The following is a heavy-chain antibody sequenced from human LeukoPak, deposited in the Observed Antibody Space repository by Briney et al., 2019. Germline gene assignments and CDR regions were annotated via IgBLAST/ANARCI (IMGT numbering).Heavy chain of an antibody. CDR2: INPNSGGT. D-gene: IGHD3-10*01. CDR1: GYTFTGYY. Sequence: VASVKVSCKASGYTFTGYYMHWVRQAPGQGLEWMGWINPNSGGTNYAQKFQGRVTMTRDTSISTAYMELSRLRSDDTAVYYCARTNYYGPGSYSYFDYWGQGTLVTVSS. CDR3: ARTNYYGPGSYSYFDY. J-gene: IGHJ4*02. V-gene: IGHV1-2*02.